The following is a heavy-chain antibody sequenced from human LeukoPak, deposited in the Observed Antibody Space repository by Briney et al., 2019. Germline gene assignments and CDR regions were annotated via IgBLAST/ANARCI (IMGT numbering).Heavy chain of an antibody. V-gene: IGHV3-23*01. Sequence: GGSLRLSCAASGFTLNSYAMSWVRQAPGKGLEWVSDISGSGGSTYYADSVKGRFTISRDNSKNTLYLQMNSLRAEDTAVYYCAKDRRGYYDTSGYYSAFDIWGQGTMVTVSS. D-gene: IGHD3-22*01. CDR1: GFTLNSYA. CDR3: AKDRRGYYDTSGYYSAFDI. J-gene: IGHJ3*02. CDR2: ISGSGGST.